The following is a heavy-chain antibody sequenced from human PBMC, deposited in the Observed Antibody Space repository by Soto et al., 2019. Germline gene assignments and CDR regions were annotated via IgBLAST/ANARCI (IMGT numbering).Heavy chain of an antibody. CDR1: GFTFSSYW. Sequence: WSLRLSCAASGFTFSSYWVSWVRQAPGKGLEWVADIKQDGSEKYYVDSVKGRFTISRDNAKNSLYLQMNSMRAEDMAVYDCARAPGDEDYFDYGGQGT. CDR2: IKQDGSEK. V-gene: IGHV3-7*04. D-gene: IGHD3-16*01. J-gene: IGHJ4*02. CDR3: ARAPGDEDYFDY.